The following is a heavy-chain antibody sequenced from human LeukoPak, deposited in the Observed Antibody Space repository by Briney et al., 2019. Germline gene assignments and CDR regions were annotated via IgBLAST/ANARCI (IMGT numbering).Heavy chain of an antibody. CDR3: VRDILRAGATLYFDY. D-gene: IGHD1-26*01. J-gene: IGHJ4*02. CDR2: MNGDGGKK. CDR1: GFTFSGYW. Sequence: QSGGSLRLSCAASGFTFSGYWMSWVRQAPGKGLEWVAYMNGDGGKKNYVDSMKGRITVSRDNARNSLYLQMNSLGVEDTAVYFCVRDILRAGATLYFDYWGQGTLVTVSS. V-gene: IGHV3-7*01.